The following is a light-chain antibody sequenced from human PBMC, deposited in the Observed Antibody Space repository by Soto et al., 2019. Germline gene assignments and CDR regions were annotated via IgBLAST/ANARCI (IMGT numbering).Light chain of an antibody. CDR1: SSDVDDYKY. CDR3: SSYTATTPVV. J-gene: IGLJ1*01. CDR2: NVS. V-gene: IGLV2-14*01. Sequence: QSALTQPASVSGSPGQSITISCSGTSSDVDDYKYVSWYQQHPDKAPKLMIYNVSRRTSGVSDRFSGSKSAFTASLTISGLQAEDEADYYCSSYTATTPVVFGTGTKVTVL.